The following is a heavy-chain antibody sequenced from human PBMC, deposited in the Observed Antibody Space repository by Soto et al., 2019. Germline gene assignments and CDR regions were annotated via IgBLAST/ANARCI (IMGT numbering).Heavy chain of an antibody. D-gene: IGHD5-12*01. V-gene: IGHV3-33*01. J-gene: IGHJ4*02. CDR3: ARDRQGYKGAFDY. CDR2: IWFDGSYK. CDR1: GFTFSSYG. Sequence: QVQLVESGGGVVQPGRSLRLSCAASGFTFSSYGMHWVRQAPGKGLEWVAVIWFDGSYKYYADSVKGRFTISRDNSKNTVYVQMKSLRAEDTAVYYCARDRQGYKGAFDYWGQGTLVTVSS.